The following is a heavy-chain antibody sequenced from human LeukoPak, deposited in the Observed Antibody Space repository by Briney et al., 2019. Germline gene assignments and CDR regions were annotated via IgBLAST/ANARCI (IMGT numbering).Heavy chain of an antibody. D-gene: IGHD2/OR15-2a*01. V-gene: IGHV3-66*01. CDR2: IYSGGST. CDR1: GFTFSSNY. CDR3: ARDPGSINGMDV. J-gene: IGHJ6*02. Sequence: GGSLRLSCAASGFTFSSNYMSWVRQAPGKGLEWVSVIYSGGSTYYADSVKGRFTVSRDNSKNTLDLQMNSLRAEDTAVYYCARDPGSINGMDVWGQGTTVTVSS.